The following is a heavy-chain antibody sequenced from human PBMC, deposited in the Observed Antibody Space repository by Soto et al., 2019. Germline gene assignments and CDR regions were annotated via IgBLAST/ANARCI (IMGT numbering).Heavy chain of an antibody. CDR3: AQLALWFGEFGRGY. V-gene: IGHV3-23*01. CDR1: GINFRSFA. CDR2: ISNNADAT. Sequence: EVHLSESGGGVTQPGGSLRLSCAAPGINFRSFAMSWVRQAPGKGLRWVASISNNADATYCADSVKGRFHISRDNSKKTVFLEMNSLRVEDTAVYYCAQLALWFGEFGRGYWGQGALVTVSS. J-gene: IGHJ4*02. D-gene: IGHD3-10*01.